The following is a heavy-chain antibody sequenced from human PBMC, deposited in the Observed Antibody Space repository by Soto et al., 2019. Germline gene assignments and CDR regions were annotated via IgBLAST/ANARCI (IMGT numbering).Heavy chain of an antibody. CDR3: ARVVGRDDYIWGSRRGHNAFDI. D-gene: IGHD3-16*01. Sequence: QVQLQESGPGLVKPSGTLSLTCAVSSGSISSSNWWSWVRQPPGKGLEWIGEIYHSGSTNYNPSLKSRVTISVDKSKNQFSLKLSSVTAADTAVYYCARVVGRDDYIWGSRRGHNAFDIWGQGTMVTVSS. CDR2: IYHSGST. J-gene: IGHJ3*02. V-gene: IGHV4-4*02. CDR1: SGSISSSNW.